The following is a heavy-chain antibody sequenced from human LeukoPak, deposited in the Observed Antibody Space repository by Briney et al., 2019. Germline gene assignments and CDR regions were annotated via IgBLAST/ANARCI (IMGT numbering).Heavy chain of an antibody. CDR1: GFNFETHA. Sequence: GRSLKPSCSASGFNFETHAMHWVRQAPGKGLEWVAFIRYDGSNKYYADSVKGRFTISRDNSKNTLYLQMNSLRAEDTAVYYCAKDLTANDFDYWGQGTLVTVSS. V-gene: IGHV3-30*02. CDR3: AKDLTANDFDY. CDR2: IRYDGSNK. J-gene: IGHJ4*02. D-gene: IGHD4/OR15-4a*01.